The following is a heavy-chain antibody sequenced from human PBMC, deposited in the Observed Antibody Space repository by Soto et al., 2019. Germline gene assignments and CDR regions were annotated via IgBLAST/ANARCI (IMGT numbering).Heavy chain of an antibody. V-gene: IGHV4-59*01. CDR3: ARGRGYSGQRRGWFDP. CDR1: GVPIDQYY. CDR2: ILHRGRT. D-gene: IGHD5-12*01. Sequence: SETLSLTCHVSGVPIDQYYWTWIRQSPGRGLEWIGYILHRGRTNYNPSLKSRVTISVDMSQNQVSLNLSSVTAADTAVYYCARGRGYSGQRRGWFDPWGQGTLVTVSS. J-gene: IGHJ5*02.